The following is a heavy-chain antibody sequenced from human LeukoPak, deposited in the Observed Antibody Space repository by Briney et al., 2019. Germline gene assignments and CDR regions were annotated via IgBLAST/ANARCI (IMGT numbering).Heavy chain of an antibody. CDR2: IWYDGSNK. J-gene: IGHJ4*02. Sequence: GGSLRLSCAASGIIFRNYGMHWVRQAPGKGLEWVAVIWYDGSNKDYADSVKGRFTVSRDNSRNTLFLQMSSLRVEDTAVYYCATDRATQYFDYWGQGTLVSVPS. V-gene: IGHV3-33*01. D-gene: IGHD2-15*01. CDR1: GIIFRNYG. CDR3: ATDRATQYFDY.